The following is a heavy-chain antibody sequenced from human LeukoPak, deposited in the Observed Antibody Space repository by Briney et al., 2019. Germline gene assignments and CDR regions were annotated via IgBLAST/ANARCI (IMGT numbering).Heavy chain of an antibody. CDR3: AKDPSYDYGDLYFDY. Sequence: PGGSLRLSCAASGFTFDDYAMHWVRQAPGKGLEWVSGISWNSGSIGYADSVEGRFTISRDNAKNSLYLQMNSLRAEDTALYYCAKDPSYDYGDLYFDYWGQGTLVTVSS. J-gene: IGHJ4*02. CDR2: ISWNSGSI. V-gene: IGHV3-9*01. D-gene: IGHD4-17*01. CDR1: GFTFDDYA.